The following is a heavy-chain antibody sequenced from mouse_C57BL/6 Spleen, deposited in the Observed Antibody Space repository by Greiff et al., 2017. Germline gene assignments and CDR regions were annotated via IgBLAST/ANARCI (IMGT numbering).Heavy chain of an antibody. Sequence: QVQLQQPGAELVKPGASVQMSCKASGYTFTSYWITWVKQRPGQGLEWIGDIYPGSGSTNYNEKFKSKATLTVDTSSSTAYMQLSSLTSEDSAVYYCAREFITTVRYFDVWGTGTTVTVSS. V-gene: IGHV1-55*01. J-gene: IGHJ1*03. CDR2: IYPGSGST. CDR1: GYTFTSYW. D-gene: IGHD1-1*01. CDR3: AREFITTVRYFDV.